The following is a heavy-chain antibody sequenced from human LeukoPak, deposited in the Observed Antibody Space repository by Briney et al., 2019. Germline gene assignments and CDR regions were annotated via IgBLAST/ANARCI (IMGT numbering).Heavy chain of an antibody. D-gene: IGHD3-3*02. CDR3: ARDGAFRIYDY. V-gene: IGHV3-7*01. CDR2: IKQDGSEK. CDR1: GFNFSSYW. J-gene: IGHJ4*02. Sequence: GGSLRLSCAASGFNFSSYWMTWVRQAPGKGLEWVASIKQDGSEKYYVDSVKGRFTISRDNARNSLYLQMSSLRADDTAVYYCARDGAFRIYDYWGQGSLVTVSS.